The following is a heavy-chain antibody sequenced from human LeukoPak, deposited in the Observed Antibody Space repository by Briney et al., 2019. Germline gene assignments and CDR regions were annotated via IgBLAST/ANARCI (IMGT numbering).Heavy chain of an antibody. J-gene: IGHJ4*02. D-gene: IGHD1-14*01. CDR2: IYTSGST. Sequence: SDTLSLVCTVSGRSISSYYGRWIRQPAGKGLEWIGRIYTSGSTNYNPSLKSRVTMSVDTSKNQFSLKLSSVTAADTAMYYCARDRGEPLFDYWGQGTLVTVSS. CDR3: ARDRGEPLFDY. V-gene: IGHV4-4*07. CDR1: GRSISSYY.